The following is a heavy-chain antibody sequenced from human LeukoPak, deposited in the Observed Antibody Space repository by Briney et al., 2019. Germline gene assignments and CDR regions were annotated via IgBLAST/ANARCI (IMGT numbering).Heavy chain of an antibody. J-gene: IGHJ4*02. CDR1: GFSFSTYC. CDR3: ARDWSAHYFDY. CDR2: IASRSTV. Sequence: GGSLRLSCAASGFSFSTYCFNWVRQAPGKGLEWVSYIASRSTVYSTDSVKGRFHISRDNAKNSLYVQMNRLRAEETAVYYCARDWSAHYFDYWGQGILVTISS. V-gene: IGHV3-48*04.